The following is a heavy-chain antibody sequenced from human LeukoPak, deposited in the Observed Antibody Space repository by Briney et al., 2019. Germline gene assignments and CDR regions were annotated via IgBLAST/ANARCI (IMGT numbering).Heavy chain of an antibody. CDR2: IKQDESEK. J-gene: IGHJ4*02. Sequence: GGSLRLSCAASGFTFSNYWMSWVRQAPGKGLEWVANIKQDESEKFYVDSVKGRFTISRDNAKNSLYLQMNSLRAEDTAVYYCARDPSGSDFDYWGQGTLVTVSS. CDR1: GFTFSNYW. D-gene: IGHD5-12*01. CDR3: ARDPSGSDFDY. V-gene: IGHV3-7*01.